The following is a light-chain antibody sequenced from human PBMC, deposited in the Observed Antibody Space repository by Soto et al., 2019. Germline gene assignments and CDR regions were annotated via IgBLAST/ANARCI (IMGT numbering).Light chain of an antibody. Sequence: EIVLTQSPATLSLSPGERATLSCRASQSVSNSLAWYQQKPGQAPRLLIYDASNRATGIPARFSGSGSGTDFTLTISSLEPEDFAVYYCQQRKYWRRTFGQGTKVEIK. J-gene: IGKJ1*01. V-gene: IGKV3-11*01. CDR1: QSVSNS. CDR2: DAS. CDR3: QQRKYWRRT.